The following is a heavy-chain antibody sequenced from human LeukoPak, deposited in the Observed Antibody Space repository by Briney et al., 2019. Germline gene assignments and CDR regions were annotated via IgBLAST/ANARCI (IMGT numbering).Heavy chain of an antibody. Sequence: SETLSLTCTVSGGSITSGSYYWSWIRQPAGKGLEWIGRIYTSGSTNYNPSLKSRLTISVDTSKNQFSLKLSSVTAADTAVYYCARDGHYGDYLDAFDIWGQGTMVTVSS. D-gene: IGHD4-17*01. CDR3: ARDGHYGDYLDAFDI. J-gene: IGHJ3*02. V-gene: IGHV4-61*02. CDR1: GGSITSGSYY. CDR2: IYTSGST.